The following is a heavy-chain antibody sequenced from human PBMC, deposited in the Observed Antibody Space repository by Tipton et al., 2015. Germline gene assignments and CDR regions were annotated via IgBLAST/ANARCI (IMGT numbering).Heavy chain of an antibody. CDR3: ARLGGFDPFDS. V-gene: IGHV3-74*01. D-gene: IGHD3-9*01. CDR2: IDNDGTRT. Sequence: SLRLSCEVSEVILTGDWMSWVRQSPGKGLEWVARIDNDGTRTVYGDSVKGRFTISRDNAKNTMYLQMNSLRSEDTAVYYCARLGGFDPFDSWGQGNLVTVSS. CDR1: EVILTGDW. J-gene: IGHJ4*02.